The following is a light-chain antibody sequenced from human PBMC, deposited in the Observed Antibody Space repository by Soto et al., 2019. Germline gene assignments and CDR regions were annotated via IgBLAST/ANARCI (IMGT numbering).Light chain of an antibody. J-gene: IGLJ1*01. CDR3: SSYTTSNTPLYV. V-gene: IGLV2-14*01. CDR2: EVS. CDR1: SSDTAGYNY. Sequence: QSALAQPASESGSPGQSITISCTGTSSDTAGYNYVSWYQQHPGKAPKLMIYEVSNRPSGVSNRFSGSQSGNTASLTISGLQAEDEANYYCSSYTTSNTPLYVFGTGTKVTVL.